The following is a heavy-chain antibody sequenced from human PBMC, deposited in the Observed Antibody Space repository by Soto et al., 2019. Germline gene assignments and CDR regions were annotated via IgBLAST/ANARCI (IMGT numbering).Heavy chain of an antibody. V-gene: IGHV5-51*01. CDR3: ARHVRPELNTDAFDI. J-gene: IGHJ3*02. CDR1: GYSFTSYW. CDR2: IYPGDSDT. Sequence: GESLKISCKGSGYSFTSYWIGWVRQMPGKGLEWMGIIYPGDSDTRYSPSFQGQVTISADKSISTAYLQWSSLKASDTAMYYCARHVRPELNTDAFDIWGQGTMVTVSS. D-gene: IGHD3-10*01.